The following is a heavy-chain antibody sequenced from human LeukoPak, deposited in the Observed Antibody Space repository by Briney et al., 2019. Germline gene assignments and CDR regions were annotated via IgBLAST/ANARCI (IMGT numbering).Heavy chain of an antibody. D-gene: IGHD3-10*01. Sequence: SETLSLTCTVSGGSISSGDYYWSWIRQPPGKGLEWIGYIYYSGSTYYNPSLKSRVTISVDTSKNQFSLKLSSVTAADTAVYYCARVSDRGYYYYYMDVWGKGTTVTVSS. CDR2: IYYSGST. J-gene: IGHJ6*03. CDR3: ARVSDRGYYYYYMDV. CDR1: GGSISSGDYY. V-gene: IGHV4-30-4*08.